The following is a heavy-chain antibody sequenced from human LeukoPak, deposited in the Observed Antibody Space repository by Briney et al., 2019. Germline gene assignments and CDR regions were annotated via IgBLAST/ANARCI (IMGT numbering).Heavy chain of an antibody. J-gene: IGHJ5*02. V-gene: IGHV4-59*08. CDR3: ASHVAVGETA. Sequence: SETLSLTCSVSGGSISNDYWGWIRQAPGKGLEWIGYICYTGSTNYNPSLKSRVTISLDTSKNQFSLKLTSVTAADTAVYYCASHVAVGETAWGQGTLVTVSS. CDR1: GGSISNDY. CDR2: ICYTGST. D-gene: IGHD1-26*01.